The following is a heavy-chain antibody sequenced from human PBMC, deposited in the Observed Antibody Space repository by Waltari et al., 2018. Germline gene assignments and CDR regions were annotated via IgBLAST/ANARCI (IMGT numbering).Heavy chain of an antibody. CDR3: ARGDGGSGLGASDI. D-gene: IGHD3-3*01. V-gene: IGHV3-33*01. J-gene: IGHJ3*02. Sequence: QVQLVESGGGVVQSGRSLRLSCVGSGFPFRHHGMNWVRQAPGKGLEWVAGIWDDGSNKNYVDSVKGRFTISRDNSKNTLYLEMNSLRAEDTAVYFCARGDGGSGLGASDIWGQGTMVTVSS. CDR1: GFPFRHHG. CDR2: IWDDGSNK.